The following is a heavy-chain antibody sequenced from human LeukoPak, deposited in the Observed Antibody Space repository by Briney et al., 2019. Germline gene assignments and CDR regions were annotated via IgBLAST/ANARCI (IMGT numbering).Heavy chain of an antibody. CDR2: IDPDGSEK. CDR1: GFTFNSYW. CDR3: ARIYYFGDNNWRYFDN. J-gene: IGHJ4*02. Sequence: PGGSPRLSCAASGFTFNSYWMSWVRQAPGKGLEWVANIDPDGSEKQYGDSVKGRFTTSRDNAKNSLYLQMNSLRAEDTAIYYCARIYYFGDNNWRYFDNWGQGTLVTVSS. D-gene: IGHD3-10*01. V-gene: IGHV3-7*01.